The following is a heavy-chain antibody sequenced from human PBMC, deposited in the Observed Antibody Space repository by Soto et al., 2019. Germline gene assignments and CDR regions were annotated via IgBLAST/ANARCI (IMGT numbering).Heavy chain of an antibody. V-gene: IGHV3-21*01. CDR2: ISGTSEYI. D-gene: IGHD3-9*01. Sequence: VGSLRLSCAASGFPFSRYSMTWVRQRPGKGLEWVSSISGTSEYIYYADSLKGRFTISRDNARNSVYLQIHSLRTDDTAVYYCARSFDSVGDSWGQGTLVTVSS. J-gene: IGHJ4*02. CDR1: GFPFSRYS. CDR3: ARSFDSVGDS.